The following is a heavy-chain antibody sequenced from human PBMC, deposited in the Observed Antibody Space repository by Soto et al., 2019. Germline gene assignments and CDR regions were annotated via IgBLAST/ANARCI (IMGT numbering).Heavy chain of an antibody. J-gene: IGHJ4*02. V-gene: IGHV3-30*04. CDR3: ARDLWTLSGGGFDY. CDR2: ISHDETFI. D-gene: IGHD2-15*01. Sequence: QVQLVESGGGVVQPGRSLRLSCAASGFTFTGYGLHWVRLPPGKGLEWVAVISHDETFIWYADSVKGRFTISRDKSSNTLYLKMNTLRTEDTAVYECARDLWTLSGGGFDYWGKGTLVTVSS. CDR1: GFTFTGYG.